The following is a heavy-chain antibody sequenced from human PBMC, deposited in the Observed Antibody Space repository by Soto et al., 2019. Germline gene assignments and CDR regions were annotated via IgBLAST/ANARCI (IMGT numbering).Heavy chain of an antibody. V-gene: IGHV4-31*03. Sequence: QVQLQESGPGLVKPSQTLSLTCTVSGGSISSGGYYWSWIRQHPGKGLEWIGYIYYSGSTYYNPSLKSRVTISVDTSKNQFSLKLSSVTAADTAVYYCARDPTLYCSSTSCSGSYYYSMDVWGQGTTVTVSS. J-gene: IGHJ6*02. CDR3: ARDPTLYCSSTSCSGSYYYSMDV. D-gene: IGHD2-2*01. CDR1: GGSISSGGYY. CDR2: IYYSGST.